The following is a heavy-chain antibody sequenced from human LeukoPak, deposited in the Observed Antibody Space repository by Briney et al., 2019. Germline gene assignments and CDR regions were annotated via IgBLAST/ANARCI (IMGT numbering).Heavy chain of an antibody. CDR1: GYTFTSYG. Sequence: ASVKVSCKASGYTFTSYGISWVRQAPGQGLEWMGWISAYNGNTNYAQKFQGRVTMTRNTSISTAYMELSSLRSDDTAVYYCVRVAAADYFDYWGQGTLVTVSS. CDR3: VRVAAADYFDY. D-gene: IGHD6-13*01. CDR2: ISAYNGNT. J-gene: IGHJ4*02. V-gene: IGHV1-18*01.